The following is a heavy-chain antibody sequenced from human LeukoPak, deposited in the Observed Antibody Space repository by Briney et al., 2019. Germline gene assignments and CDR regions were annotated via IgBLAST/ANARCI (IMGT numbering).Heavy chain of an antibody. J-gene: IGHJ4*02. CDR3: GRGGGGRDRFDY. CDR1: GGSFSGYY. CDR2: INHSGST. Sequence: SETLSLTCAVYGGSFSGYYWSWIRQPPGKGLEWIGEINHSGSTNYNPSLKSRVTISVDTSKNQFSLNLSSVPAAARALYSGGRGGGGRDRFDYWGKGTLSPSPQ. V-gene: IGHV4-34*01. D-gene: IGHD3-16*01.